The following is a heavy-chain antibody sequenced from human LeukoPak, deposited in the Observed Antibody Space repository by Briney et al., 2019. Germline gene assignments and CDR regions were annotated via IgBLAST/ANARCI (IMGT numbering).Heavy chain of an antibody. Sequence: PGRSLRLSCAASGFTFSSYAMHWVRQAPGKGLEWVAVISYDGSNKYYADSVKGRFTISRDNSKNTLYLQMNSLRAEDTAVYYCARDLHPPYMIVVVSDAFDIWGQGTMVTVSS. CDR3: ARDLHPPYMIVVVSDAFDI. V-gene: IGHV3-30-3*01. CDR1: GFTFSSYA. D-gene: IGHD3-22*01. CDR2: ISYDGSNK. J-gene: IGHJ3*02.